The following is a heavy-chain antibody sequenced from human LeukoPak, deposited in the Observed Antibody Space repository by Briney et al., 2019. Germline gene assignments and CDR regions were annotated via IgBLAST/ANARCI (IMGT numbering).Heavy chain of an antibody. V-gene: IGHV1-69*05. CDR2: IIPIFGTA. Sequence: GASVKVSCKASGGTFSSYAISWVRQAPGQGLEWMGRIIPIFGTANYAQKFQGKVTITTDESTSTAYMELSSLRSEDTAVYYCAREVVTRAFGIWGQGTMVTVSS. CDR1: GGTFSSYA. J-gene: IGHJ3*02. D-gene: IGHD4-23*01. CDR3: AREVVTRAFGI.